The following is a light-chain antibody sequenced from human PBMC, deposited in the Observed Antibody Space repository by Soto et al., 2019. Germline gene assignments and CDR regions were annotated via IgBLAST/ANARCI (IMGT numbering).Light chain of an antibody. J-gene: IGKJ1*01. V-gene: IGKV1-33*01. CDR3: QQYGT. CDR2: DVS. Sequence: DIRMTKSPSSLSASVGDRVTITCQASQDISNYLNWYQQKPGKAPKLLIYDVSSLESGVPSRFSGSGSGTEFTLTISSLQPDDFATYYCQQYGTFGQGPRWIS. CDR1: QDISNY.